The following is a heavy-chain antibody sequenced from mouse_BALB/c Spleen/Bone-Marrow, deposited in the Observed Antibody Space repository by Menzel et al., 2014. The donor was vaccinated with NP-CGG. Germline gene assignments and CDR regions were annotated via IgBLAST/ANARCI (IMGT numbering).Heavy chain of an antibody. CDR2: IRNKANGYTT. CDR3: ARDSRSTVSPFDY. V-gene: IGHV7-3*02. J-gene: IGHJ2*01. CDR1: GFTFTDYY. Sequence: EVKVVESGGGLVQPGGSLRLSCATSGFTFTDYYMNWVRQPPGKALEWLGFIRNKANGYTTEYSASVKGRFTISRDNSQSILYLQMNTLRAEDSATYYCARDSRSTVSPFDYWGQGTTLTVSS. D-gene: IGHD1-1*01.